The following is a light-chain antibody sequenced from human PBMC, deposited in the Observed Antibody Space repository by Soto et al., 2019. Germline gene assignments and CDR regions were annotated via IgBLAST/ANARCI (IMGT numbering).Light chain of an antibody. Sequence: QAVLTQPASVSGSPGQSITISCTGTSSDVGAYNYVSWYQQHPGKAPKLMIYEVSNRPSGVSNRFSGSKSGNTASLTISGLQAEDEGDYYCSSYTSGSTWVFGGGTK. CDR3: SSYTSGSTWV. V-gene: IGLV2-14*01. J-gene: IGLJ3*02. CDR1: SSDVGAYNY. CDR2: EVS.